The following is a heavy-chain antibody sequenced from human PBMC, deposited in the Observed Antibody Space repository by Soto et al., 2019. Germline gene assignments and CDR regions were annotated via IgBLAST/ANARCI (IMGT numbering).Heavy chain of an antibody. Sequence: PSETLSLTCTVSGGSLSSYYWSWIRQPPGKGLEWIGYIYYSGSTNYNPSLKSRVTISVDTSKDQLSLKLSSVTAADTAVYYCARDRRLVATIYQSAYYSCGMDVWGQGTTVTVSS. J-gene: IGHJ6*02. V-gene: IGHV4-59*01. D-gene: IGHD5-12*01. CDR1: GGSLSSYY. CDR2: IYYSGST. CDR3: ARDRRLVATIYQSAYYSCGMDV.